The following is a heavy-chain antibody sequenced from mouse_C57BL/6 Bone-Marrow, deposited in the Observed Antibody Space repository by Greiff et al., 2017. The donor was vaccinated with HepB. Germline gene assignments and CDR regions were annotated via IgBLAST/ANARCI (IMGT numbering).Heavy chain of an antibody. J-gene: IGHJ1*03. V-gene: IGHV5-16*01. CDR3: ARDGTTGVATPWYFDV. Sequence: EVKVVESEGGLVQPGSSMKLSCTASGFTFSDYYMAWVRQVPEKGLEWVANINYDGSSTYYLDSLKSRFIISRDNAKNILYLQMSSLKSEDTATYYCARDGTTGVATPWYFDVWGTGTTVTVSS. CDR1: GFTFSDYY. CDR2: INYDGSST. D-gene: IGHD1-1*01.